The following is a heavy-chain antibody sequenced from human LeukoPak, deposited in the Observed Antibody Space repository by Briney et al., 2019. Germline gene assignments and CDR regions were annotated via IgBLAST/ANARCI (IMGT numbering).Heavy chain of an antibody. D-gene: IGHD5-24*01. V-gene: IGHV3-7*04. CDR2: IKQDGSKK. CDR3: TRVGYIDEGIDY. Sequence: GESLRLSCVASGFPFSSYWMTWVRQAPGKGLEWVANIKQDGSKKSYVDSVKGRFTISRDNAKNSLYLQMNSLRAEDTAIYYCTRVGYIDEGIDYWGQGTLVTVSS. CDR1: GFPFSSYW. J-gene: IGHJ4*02.